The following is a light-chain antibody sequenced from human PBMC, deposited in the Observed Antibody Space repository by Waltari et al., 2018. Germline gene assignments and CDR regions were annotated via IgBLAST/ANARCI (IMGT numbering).Light chain of an antibody. Sequence: QSALTQPASVSGSLGQSITISCTGTRRDVGNYHYVPWYQHHPGKAPKLLIYEVTYRPSGVSPRFSGSKSGNTASLTISGLQAEDEADYYCSSYRNVDTLVFGGGTKLTVL. CDR2: EVT. J-gene: IGLJ3*02. V-gene: IGLV2-14*01. CDR3: SSYRNVDTLV. CDR1: RRDVGNYHY.